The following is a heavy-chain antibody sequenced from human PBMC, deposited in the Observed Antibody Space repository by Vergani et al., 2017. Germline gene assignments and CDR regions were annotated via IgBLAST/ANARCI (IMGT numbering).Heavy chain of an antibody. CDR1: GYSISRGYY. CDR3: ARQFWVSQGVGAFET. Sequence: QVQLQESGPGLVKPSETLSLTCSDSGYSISRGYYWGWIRQPPGKGLEWIATVFHSGSAYYNPSLRRRVTISVETSKNQFSLRLTTLTAADTAVYYCARQFWVSQGVGAFETWGRGTEVSVSS. CDR2: VFHSGSA. V-gene: IGHV4-38-2*02. D-gene: IGHD3-16*01. J-gene: IGHJ3*02.